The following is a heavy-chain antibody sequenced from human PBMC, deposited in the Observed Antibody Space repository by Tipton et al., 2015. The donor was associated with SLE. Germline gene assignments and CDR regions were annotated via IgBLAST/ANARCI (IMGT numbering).Heavy chain of an antibody. J-gene: IGHJ4*02. Sequence: TLSLTCAVSGGSISSGGYSWSWIRQPPGKGLEWIGYIYHSGSTYYNPSLKSRVTISVDRSKNQFSLKLSSVTAADTAVYYCARDPGNYYYDSSGYPYYFDYWGQGTLVTVSS. CDR1: GGSISSGGYS. D-gene: IGHD3-22*01. CDR3: ARDPGNYYYDSSGYPYYFDY. CDR2: IYHSGST. V-gene: IGHV4-30-2*01.